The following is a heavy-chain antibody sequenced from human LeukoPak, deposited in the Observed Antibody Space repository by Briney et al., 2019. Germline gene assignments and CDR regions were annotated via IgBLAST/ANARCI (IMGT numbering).Heavy chain of an antibody. D-gene: IGHD6-13*01. Sequence: GASVKVSCKASGYTFTTYGLNWVRQAPGQGLEGMGWISADNGNTNYAQKSQGRVSMTTDTSTSTAYMELGSLRSDDTAVYYCARAPSRGRWYGAVDCWSQGTLVTVP. V-gene: IGHV1-18*04. J-gene: IGHJ4*02. CDR2: ISADNGNT. CDR3: ARAPSRGRWYGAVDC. CDR1: GYTFTTYG.